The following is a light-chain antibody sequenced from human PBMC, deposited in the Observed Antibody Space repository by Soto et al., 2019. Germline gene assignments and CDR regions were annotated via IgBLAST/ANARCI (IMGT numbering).Light chain of an antibody. CDR1: QSIHAW. V-gene: IGKV1-5*03. CDR3: QQYDTYPWT. Sequence: DIQMAQSPSTLSASVGDTVTATCRASQSIHAWLAWYQQKPGKAPKLLIYKASNLESGVPSRFSGSASGTEFTLTISSLQPDDRATYYCQQYDTYPWTFGQGTQVEIK. J-gene: IGKJ1*01. CDR2: KAS.